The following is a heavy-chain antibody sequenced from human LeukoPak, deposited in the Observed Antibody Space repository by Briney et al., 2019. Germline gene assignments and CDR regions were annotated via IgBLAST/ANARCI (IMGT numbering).Heavy chain of an antibody. V-gene: IGHV3-23*01. J-gene: IGHJ4*02. CDR3: AKDLRGYGDYDY. CDR1: GFTFSSYA. D-gene: IGHD4-17*01. CDR2: ISGNGVGT. Sequence: GGSLRLSCAASGFTFSSYAMSWVRQAPGKGLEWVSAISGNGVGTYYADSVKGRFTISRDNSKNTQYLQMNSLRAEDTAVYYCAKDLRGYGDYDYWGQGTPVTVPS.